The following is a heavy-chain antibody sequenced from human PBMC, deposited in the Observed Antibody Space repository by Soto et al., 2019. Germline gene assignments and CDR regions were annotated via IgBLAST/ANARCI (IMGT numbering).Heavy chain of an antibody. V-gene: IGHV1-18*01. J-gene: IGHJ3*02. CDR2: ISAYNGNT. CDR3: ARDSPARWYYYDSSGANDAFDI. Sequence: GSVKVSCKASCYTFTSSGISWVRQAPGQGLVSIGWISAYNGNTNYAQKLQRRVTMTTDTAASTAYMELWSLRSVDTAVYYCARDSPARWYYYDSSGANDAFDIWGQGTMVTVSS. D-gene: IGHD3-22*01. CDR1: CYTFTSSG.